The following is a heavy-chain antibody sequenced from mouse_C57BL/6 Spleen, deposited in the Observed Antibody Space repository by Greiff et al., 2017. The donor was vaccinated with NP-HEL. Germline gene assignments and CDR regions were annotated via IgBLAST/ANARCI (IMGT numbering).Heavy chain of an antibody. V-gene: IGHV5-4*01. J-gene: IGHJ4*01. Sequence: EVQRVESGGGLVKPGGSLKLSCAASGFTFSSYAMSWVRQTPEKRLEWVATISDGGSYTYYPDNVKGRFTIPRDNAKNQLYLQMSHLKSEDTARYYCGREGGFWAMDYWGQGTSGTGAS. D-gene: IGHD3-2*02. CDR2: ISDGGSYT. CDR1: GFTFSSYA. CDR3: GREGGFWAMDY.